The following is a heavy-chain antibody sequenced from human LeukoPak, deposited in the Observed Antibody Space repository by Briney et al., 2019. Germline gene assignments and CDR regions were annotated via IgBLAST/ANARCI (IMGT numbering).Heavy chain of an antibody. V-gene: IGHV4-61*02. J-gene: IGHJ4*02. CDR3: ARYFDWFGSYFDY. Sequence: PSGTLSLTCTVSGGSISSGSYYWSWIRQPAGKGLEWIGRIYTSGSTNYNPSLKSRVTISVDTSKNQFSLKLSSVTAADTAVYYCARYFDWFGSYFDYWGQGTLVTVSS. D-gene: IGHD3-9*01. CDR2: IYTSGST. CDR1: GGSISSGSYY.